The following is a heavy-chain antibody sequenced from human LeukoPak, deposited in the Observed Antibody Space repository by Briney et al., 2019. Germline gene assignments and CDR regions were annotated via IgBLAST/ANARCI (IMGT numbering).Heavy chain of an antibody. Sequence: GASVKVSCKASGYTFIGYYMRWVRQAPGQGLEWMGWLNPNSGGTDYEQKFQGRVTMTRDTSISTAYMELSRLRSDDTAVYYCVRDRYYGSGSFYQMDVWGQGTTVTVSS. CDR3: VRDRYYGSGSFYQMDV. J-gene: IGHJ6*02. CDR1: GYTFIGYY. CDR2: LNPNSGGT. V-gene: IGHV1-2*02. D-gene: IGHD3-10*01.